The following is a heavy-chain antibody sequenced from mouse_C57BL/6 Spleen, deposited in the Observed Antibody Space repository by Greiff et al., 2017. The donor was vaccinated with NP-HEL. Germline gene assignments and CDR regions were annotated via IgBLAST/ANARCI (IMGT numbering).Heavy chain of an antibody. J-gene: IGHJ3*01. D-gene: IGHD1-1*01. Sequence: VQLQQSGAELVKPGASVKISCKASGYAFSSYWMNWVKQRPGKGLEWIGQIYPGDGDTNYNGKFKGKATLTADKSSSTAYMQLSSLTSEDSAVYFCARYHYYGSSSFAYWGQGTLVTVSA. CDR2: IYPGDGDT. CDR1: GYAFSSYW. CDR3: ARYHYYGSSSFAY. V-gene: IGHV1-80*01.